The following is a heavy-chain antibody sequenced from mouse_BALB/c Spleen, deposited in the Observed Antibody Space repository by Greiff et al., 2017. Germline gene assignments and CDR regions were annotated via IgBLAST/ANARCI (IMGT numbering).Heavy chain of an antibody. D-gene: IGHD1-2*01. CDR1: GFTFNTYA. CDR3: VRPTATSYWYFDV. J-gene: IGHJ1*01. Sequence: EVQLQQSGGGLVQPKGSLKLSCAASGFTFNTYAMNWVRQAPGKGLEWVARIRSKSNNYATYYADSVKDRFTISRDDSQSMLYLQMNNLKTEDTAMYYCVRPTATSYWYFDVWGAGTTVTVSS. CDR2: IRSKSNNYAT. V-gene: IGHV10-1*02.